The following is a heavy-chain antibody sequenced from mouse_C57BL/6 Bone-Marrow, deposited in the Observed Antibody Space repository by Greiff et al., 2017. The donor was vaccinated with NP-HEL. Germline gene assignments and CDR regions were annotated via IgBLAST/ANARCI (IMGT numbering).Heavy chain of an antibody. D-gene: IGHD3-2*02. J-gene: IGHJ3*01. CDR1: GFSLSTFGMG. CDR3: AQIAPRQLRPPWFAY. CDR2: IWWDDDM. V-gene: IGHV8-8*01. Sequence: QVTLKVSGPGILQPSQTLSLTCSFSGFSLSTFGMGVGWIRQPSGKGLEWLVHIWWDDDMYYNPALKSRPSTSKDTSKNQVFLKLANVDTADTATYYCAQIAPRQLRPPWFAYWGQGTLVTVSA.